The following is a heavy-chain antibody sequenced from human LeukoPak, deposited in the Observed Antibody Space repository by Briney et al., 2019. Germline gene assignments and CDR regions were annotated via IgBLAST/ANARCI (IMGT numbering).Heavy chain of an antibody. V-gene: IGHV3-23*01. CDR2: ISGSGGST. CDR3: ATYCSGGSCYPRPAFDI. Sequence: GGTLRLSCAASGFTFSSYGMSWVRQAPGKGLEWVSAISGSGGSTYYADSVKGRFTISRDNSKNTLYLQMNSLRAEDTAVYYCATYCSGGSCYPRPAFDIWGQGTMVTVSS. J-gene: IGHJ3*02. CDR1: GFTFSSYG. D-gene: IGHD2-15*01.